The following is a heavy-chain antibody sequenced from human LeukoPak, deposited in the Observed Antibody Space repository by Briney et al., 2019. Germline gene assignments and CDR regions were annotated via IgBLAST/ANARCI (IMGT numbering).Heavy chain of an antibody. D-gene: IGHD1-7*01. CDR1: GYTFTSYD. Sequence: ASVKVSCKASGYTFTSYDINWVRQATGQGLEWMGWMNPNSGNTGYAQKFQGGVTITRNTSISTAYMELSSLRSEDTAVYYCARGNYIYYYYYMDVWGKGTTVTVSS. CDR3: ARGNYIYYYYYMDV. V-gene: IGHV1-8*03. J-gene: IGHJ6*03. CDR2: MNPNSGNT.